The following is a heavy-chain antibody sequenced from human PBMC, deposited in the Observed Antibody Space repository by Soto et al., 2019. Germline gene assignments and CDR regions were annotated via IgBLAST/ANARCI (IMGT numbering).Heavy chain of an antibody. J-gene: IGHJ6*02. V-gene: IGHV4-30-2*01. Sequence: TSETLSLTCAVSGGSISSGGYSCNWIRQPPGKGLEWIGYIYHSGSTYYNPSLKSRVTISVDRTKNQFSLKLSSVTAADTAVYYCARYYGDSYGMDVWGQGTTVTVSS. CDR3: ARYYGDSYGMDV. D-gene: IGHD4-17*01. CDR1: GGSISSGGYS. CDR2: IYHSGST.